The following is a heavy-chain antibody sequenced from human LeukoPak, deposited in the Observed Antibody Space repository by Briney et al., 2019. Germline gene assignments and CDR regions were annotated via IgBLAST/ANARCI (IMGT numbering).Heavy chain of an antibody. CDR2: INHSGST. D-gene: IGHD4-17*01. J-gene: IGHJ4*02. CDR3: ARRTVTTDYFDY. CDR1: GGSFSGYY. Sequence: SETLSLTCAVYGGSFSGYYWSWIRQPPWKGLEWIGEINHSGSTNYNPSLKSRVTISVDTSKNQFSLKLSSVTAADTAVYYCARRTVTTDYFDYWGQGTLVTVSS. V-gene: IGHV4-34*01.